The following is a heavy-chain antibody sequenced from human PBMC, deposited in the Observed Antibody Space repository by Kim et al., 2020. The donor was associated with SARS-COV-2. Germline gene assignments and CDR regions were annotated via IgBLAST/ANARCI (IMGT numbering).Heavy chain of an antibody. V-gene: IGHV3-49*04. CDR2: IRSKTDGGTT. J-gene: IGHJ5*01. Sequence: GGSLRLSCTASGFTFGDYAMTWVRQAPGKGLECVGFIRSKTDGGTTEYAASVKGRFTIPRDDANSITYLQINSLKSQDIAVYYCTRALTSNWYDSWVQGTQVTVCS. D-gene: IGHD2-2*01. CDR1: GFTFGDYA. CDR3: TRALTSNWYDS.